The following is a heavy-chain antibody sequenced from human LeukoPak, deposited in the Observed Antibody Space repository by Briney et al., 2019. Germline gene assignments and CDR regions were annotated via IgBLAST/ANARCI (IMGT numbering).Heavy chain of an antibody. CDR3: ARLYGGNSVGDY. CDR1: GFTVSSYY. V-gene: IGHV3-66*02. J-gene: IGHJ4*01. D-gene: IGHD4-23*01. CDR2: IYSGGGT. Sequence: GGSLRLSCAASGFTVSSYYMSWVRQAPGKGLEWVSVIYSGGGTYHADSVKGRFIISRDSSRNTLHLRMNSLRAEDTAVYYCARLYGGNSVGDYWGQGTLVTVSS.